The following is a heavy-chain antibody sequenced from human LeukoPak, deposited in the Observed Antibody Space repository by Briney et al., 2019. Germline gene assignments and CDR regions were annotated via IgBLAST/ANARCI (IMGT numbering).Heavy chain of an antibody. CDR3: ARGLFRRITPFDP. J-gene: IGHJ5*02. D-gene: IGHD3-16*01. Sequence: PSETLSLTCAVYGGSFSGYYWSWIRQPPGKGLEWIGEINHSGSTNYNPSLKSRVTISVDTSKNQFSLKLSSVTAADTAVYYCARGLFRRITPFDPWGQGTLVTVSS. V-gene: IGHV4-34*01. CDR2: INHSGST. CDR1: GGSFSGYY.